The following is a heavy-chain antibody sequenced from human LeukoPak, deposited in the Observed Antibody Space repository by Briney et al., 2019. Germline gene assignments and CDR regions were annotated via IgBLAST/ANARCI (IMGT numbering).Heavy chain of an antibody. Sequence: GGSLRLSCAASGFTFSTFAMIWVRQPPGKGLEWVSSISGSGDSTFYADSVKGRFTISRDNSKNTLYLQMNSLRAEDTAVYYCAKGAAAAGTGFDYWGQGTLVTVSS. V-gene: IGHV3-23*01. D-gene: IGHD6-13*01. CDR1: GFTFSTFA. CDR3: AKGAAAAGTGFDY. CDR2: ISGSGDST. J-gene: IGHJ4*02.